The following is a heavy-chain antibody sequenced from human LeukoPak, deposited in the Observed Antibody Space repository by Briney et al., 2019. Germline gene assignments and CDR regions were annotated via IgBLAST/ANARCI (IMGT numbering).Heavy chain of an antibody. CDR1: GFTFSGSW. CDR2: INPDGTTT. Sequence: GGSLRLSCAASGFTFSGSWMHWVRQDPGKGLVWVAHINPDGTTTTYADFVKGRFTISRDNAKNTLYLQTNNLRAEDTGIYYCLRFWAEYFDWGQGTLVTVSS. V-gene: IGHV3-74*03. J-gene: IGHJ1*01. D-gene: IGHD3-9*01. CDR3: LRFWAEYFD.